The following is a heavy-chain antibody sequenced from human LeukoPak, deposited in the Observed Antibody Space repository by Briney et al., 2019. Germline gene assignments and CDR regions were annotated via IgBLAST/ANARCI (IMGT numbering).Heavy chain of an antibody. CDR3: AKGIWFGESSLYYYYMDV. CDR1: GFTFSSYG. V-gene: IGHV3-23*01. D-gene: IGHD3-10*01. J-gene: IGHJ6*03. Sequence: GGSLRLSCAASGFTFSSYGMNWVRQAPGRGLEWVSGITSSGGSTYYADSVKGRFTISRDNSKNTLYLQMNSLRAEDTAVYYCAKGIWFGESSLYYYYMDVWGKGTTVTISS. CDR2: ITSSGGST.